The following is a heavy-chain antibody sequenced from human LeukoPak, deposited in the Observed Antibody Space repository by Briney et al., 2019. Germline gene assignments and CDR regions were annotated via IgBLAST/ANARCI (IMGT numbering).Heavy chain of an antibody. CDR1: GLTFSSYV. J-gene: IGHJ4*02. V-gene: IGHV3-23*01. Sequence: SGGSLRLSCTASGLTFSSYVMSWVRQAPGKGPEWASTISASGGSTQYADSVKGRFIISRDNSKNTLYLQMNSLRAEDTAVYYCAPPRGDSSGYYYVYWGQGTLVTVSS. CDR3: APPRGDSSGYYYVY. CDR2: ISASGGST. D-gene: IGHD3-22*01.